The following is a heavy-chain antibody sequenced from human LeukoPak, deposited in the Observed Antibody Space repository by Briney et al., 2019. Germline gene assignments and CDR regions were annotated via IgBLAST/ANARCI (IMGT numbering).Heavy chain of an antibody. V-gene: IGHV3-30*18. CDR1: RFTFSSYG. D-gene: IGHD3-16*01. J-gene: IGHJ3*02. CDR2: ISYDGNNR. Sequence: GGSLRLSCAASRFTFSSYGMHWVRQAPGKGLEGVAVISYDGNNRYYADSVKGRFTISRYNSKNTLYLQMNSLRAEDTAVYYCAKVKGEVIGAFDIWGQGTMVTVSS. CDR3: AKVKGEVIGAFDI.